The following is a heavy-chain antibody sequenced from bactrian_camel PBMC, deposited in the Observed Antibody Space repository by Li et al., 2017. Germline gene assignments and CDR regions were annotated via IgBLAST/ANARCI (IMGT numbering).Heavy chain of an antibody. CDR1: GLTVSLYC. CDR2: EDARVVNI. D-gene: IGHD6*01. CDR3: WTGFLIPCGGSRSAPRDFGY. V-gene: IGHV3S54*01. J-gene: IGHJ6*01. Sequence: HVQLVESGGGSVQAGGSLRLPCAASGLTVSLYCMGWFRQAPGKEREEVAAEDARVVNIQYADSVKGRFTISRDNAKRKLYLQMNSLVPGDTGMYYCWTGFLIPCGGSRSAPRDFGYWGQGTQVTVS.